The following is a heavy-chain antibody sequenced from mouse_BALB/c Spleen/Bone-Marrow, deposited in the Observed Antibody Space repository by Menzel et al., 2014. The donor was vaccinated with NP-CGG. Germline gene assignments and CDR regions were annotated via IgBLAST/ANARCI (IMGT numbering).Heavy chain of an antibody. J-gene: IGHJ4*01. Sequence: VQLQQSGTVLARPGASVKMSCKASRYSFTTFWMHWVKQRPGQGLEWIGAIYPGNNDTSYNQKFKGKAKLTAVTSASTAYMELSSLTNEDAAVYYCTRKLPAMDYWGQGTSLTVSS. CDR1: RYSFTTFW. CDR3: TRKLPAMDY. V-gene: IGHV1-5*01. CDR2: IYPGNNDT. D-gene: IGHD1-1*01.